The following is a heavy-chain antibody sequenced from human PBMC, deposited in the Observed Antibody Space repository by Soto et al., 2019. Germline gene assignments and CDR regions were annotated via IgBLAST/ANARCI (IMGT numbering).Heavy chain of an antibody. D-gene: IGHD2-15*01. Sequence: PWGSLRLSCSASVFTFTSYAMGWFRQAPGKGLECVSVVSRGGSTHYADSVTGRFIVSRDNSKNTVSLQMNSLRADDTAVYYCAKRRGAGGHFDYWGQGALVTVSS. CDR1: VFTFTSYA. V-gene: IGHV3-23*01. CDR3: AKRRGAGGHFDY. CDR2: VSRGGST. J-gene: IGHJ4*02.